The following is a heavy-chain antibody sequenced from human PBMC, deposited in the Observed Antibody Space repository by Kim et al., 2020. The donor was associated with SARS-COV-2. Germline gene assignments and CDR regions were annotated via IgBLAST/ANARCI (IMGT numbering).Heavy chain of an antibody. Sequence: ASVKVSCKTSGYDFSNFSMNWVRQAPGQGLEGMGWINTKTAKPTYAEALSGRFSFSMDTAASTTLLHISNLQAEDTAVYFCAIEGLYSSPLAASWGQGTL. CDR2: INTKTAKP. V-gene: IGHV7-4-1*01. D-gene: IGHD2-8*01. J-gene: IGHJ5*02. CDR3: AIEGLYSSPLAAS. CDR1: GYDFSNFS.